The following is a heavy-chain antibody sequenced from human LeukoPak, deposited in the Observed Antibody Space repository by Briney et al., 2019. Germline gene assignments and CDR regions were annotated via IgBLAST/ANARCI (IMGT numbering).Heavy chain of an antibody. D-gene: IGHD3-10*01. CDR2: IKQDGSEK. CDR1: GFTFSSYW. Sequence: PGGSLRLSCAASGFTFSSYWMSWVRQAPGKGLEWVANIKQDGSEKYYVDSVKGRFTISRDNAKNSLYLQMNSLRAEDTALYYCARDYYGSGSYYFDYWGQGTLVTVSS. CDR3: ARDYYGSGSYYFDY. J-gene: IGHJ4*02. V-gene: IGHV3-7*03.